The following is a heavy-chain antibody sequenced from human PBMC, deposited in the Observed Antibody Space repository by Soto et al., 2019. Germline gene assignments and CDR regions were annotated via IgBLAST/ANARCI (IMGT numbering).Heavy chain of an antibody. V-gene: IGHV3-15*01. CDR3: IGTYSGASMRFDY. Sequence: EVQLVESGGGLVKPGGSLRLSCAASGFTFSNAWMTWVRQAPGKGLEWVGRVKSKTDGGTIDYAAPVKDRITISRDDSNNTLKLQMNSLKTEDKDVYYCIGTYSGASMRFDYWGQGTLVTVSS. CDR2: VKSKTDGGTI. CDR1: GFTFSNAW. J-gene: IGHJ4*02. D-gene: IGHD5-12*01.